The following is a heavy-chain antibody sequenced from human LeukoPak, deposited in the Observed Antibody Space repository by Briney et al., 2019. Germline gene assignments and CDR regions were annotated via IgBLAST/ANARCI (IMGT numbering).Heavy chain of an antibody. Sequence: PAVSLRLSCAASGFTFSSYAMTWLPPAPGQGLEWVSTISGSAGSTYYADSVKGRFTISRDNSKDTVYLQLNSLRAEDTAVYYCAKDSRSLPYCFDFWGQGTLVTVSS. J-gene: IGHJ4*02. CDR2: ISGSAGST. V-gene: IGHV3-23*01. CDR3: AKDSRSLPYCFDF. CDR1: GFTFSSYA.